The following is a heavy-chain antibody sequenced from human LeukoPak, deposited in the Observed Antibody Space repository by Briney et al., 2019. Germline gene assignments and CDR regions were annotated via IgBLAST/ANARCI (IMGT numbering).Heavy chain of an antibody. Sequence: GGSLRLSCEAFGFSFRGFSTYSMNWVRQAPGKGLEWVGRIRSKTDGGTTDYAAPVKGRFTISRDDSQNTLYLQMNSLKTEDTAVYYCSTAAQGWGQGTLVTVSS. CDR1: GFSFRGFSTYS. CDR3: STAAQG. J-gene: IGHJ4*02. V-gene: IGHV3-15*01. CDR2: IRSKTDGGTT.